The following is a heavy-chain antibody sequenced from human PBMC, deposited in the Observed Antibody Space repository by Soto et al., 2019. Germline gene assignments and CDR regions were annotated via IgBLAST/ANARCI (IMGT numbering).Heavy chain of an antibody. CDR1: GFTFRGYG. Sequence: GGSLRLSCAASGFTFRGYGMHWVRQAPGRGLEWVALISYDGSIKYYADSVRGRFTISRDNSKNTLYLQMNSLRAEDTAVYYCANSEYSRYKNIDVWGQGTTVTVS. V-gene: IGHV3-30*18. J-gene: IGHJ6*02. D-gene: IGHD5-18*01. CDR3: ANSEYSRYKNIDV. CDR2: ISYDGSIK.